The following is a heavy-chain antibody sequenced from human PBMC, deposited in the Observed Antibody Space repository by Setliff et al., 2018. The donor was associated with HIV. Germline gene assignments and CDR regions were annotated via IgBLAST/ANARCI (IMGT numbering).Heavy chain of an antibody. Sequence: SETLSLTCTVSGGSISSSSYYWGWIRQPPGKGLEWIGSIYYSGRTNYNTSLKSRVTISVDTSKNQFSLKLTSVTAADTAVYYCARVKLMGVAATRWFDPWGQGTLVTVSS. D-gene: IGHD2-15*01. CDR2: IYYSGRT. CDR1: GGSISSSSYY. V-gene: IGHV4-39*07. CDR3: ARVKLMGVAATRWFDP. J-gene: IGHJ5*02.